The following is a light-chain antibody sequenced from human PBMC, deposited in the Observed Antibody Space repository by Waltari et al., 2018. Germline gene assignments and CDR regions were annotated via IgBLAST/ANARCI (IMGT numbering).Light chain of an antibody. V-gene: IGKV1-5*03. Sequence: IQMTQSPSTLPASVGDRVTIICRASQSIRSSLAWYQQKPGKAPKFLIYEASSLESGVPSRFSGSGSGTEFTLTISSLQPDDFATYFCQQYDAYALTFGGGTKVEIK. CDR1: QSIRSS. CDR2: EAS. J-gene: IGKJ4*01. CDR3: QQYDAYALT.